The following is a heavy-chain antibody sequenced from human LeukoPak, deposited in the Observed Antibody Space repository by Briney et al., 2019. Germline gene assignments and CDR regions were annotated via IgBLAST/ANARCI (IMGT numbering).Heavy chain of an antibody. D-gene: IGHD3-3*01. J-gene: IGHJ4*02. CDR1: GYTFTGYY. CDR3: ARGGTYYDFWSGYYPFDY. V-gene: IGHV1-2*02. CDR2: INPNSGGT. Sequence: ASVKVCCKASGYTFTGYYMHWVRQAPGQGLEWMGWINPNSGGTNYAQKFQGRVTMTRDTSISTAYMELSRLRSDDTAVYYCARGGTYYDFWSGYYPFDYWGQGTLVTVSS.